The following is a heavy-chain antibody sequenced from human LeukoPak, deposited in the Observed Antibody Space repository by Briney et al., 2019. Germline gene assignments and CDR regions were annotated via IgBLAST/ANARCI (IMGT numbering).Heavy chain of an antibody. CDR1: GGSISSYY. J-gene: IGHJ5*02. Sequence: SETLSLTCTVSGGSISSYYRSWIRQPAGKGLEWIGRIYTSGSTNYNPSLKSRVTMSVDTSKNQFSLRLSSVTAADTAVYYCARGEDSLFPTVPYNWFDPWGQGTLVTVSS. D-gene: IGHD2-15*01. CDR2: IYTSGST. V-gene: IGHV4-4*07. CDR3: ARGEDSLFPTVPYNWFDP.